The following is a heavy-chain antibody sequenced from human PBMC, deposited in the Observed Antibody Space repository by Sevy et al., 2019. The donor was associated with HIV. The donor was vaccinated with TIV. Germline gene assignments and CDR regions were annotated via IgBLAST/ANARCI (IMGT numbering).Heavy chain of an antibody. V-gene: IGHV4-30-2*01. Sequence: SETLSLTCAVSGGSISTDLYSWNWIRQPPGKGLEWIGYIFHSGNTYYNPSLKSRVTISIDRSKNQFSLNLSSVTAADTAVYYCASPSSAYPYHFDYWGQGTLVTVSS. CDR1: GGSISTDLYS. J-gene: IGHJ4*02. CDR2: IFHSGNT. CDR3: ASPSSAYPYHFDY.